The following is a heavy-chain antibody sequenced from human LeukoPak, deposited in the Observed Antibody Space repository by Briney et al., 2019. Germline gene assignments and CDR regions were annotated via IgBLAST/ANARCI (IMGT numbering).Heavy chain of an antibody. CDR2: IYYSGST. CDR3: ARQLGYCSSTSCPNWFDP. J-gene: IGHJ5*02. CDR1: GGSISSSSYY. D-gene: IGHD2-2*01. V-gene: IGHV4-39*01. Sequence: SETLSLTCTVSGGSISSSSYYWGWIRQPPGKGLEWIGSIYYSGSTYYNPSLKSRVTISVDTSKNQFSLKLSSVTAADTAVYYCARQLGYCSSTSCPNWFDPWGQGTLATVSS.